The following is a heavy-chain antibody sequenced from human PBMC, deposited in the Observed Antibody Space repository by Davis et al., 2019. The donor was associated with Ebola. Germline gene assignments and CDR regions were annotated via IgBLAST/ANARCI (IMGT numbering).Heavy chain of an antibody. V-gene: IGHV1-3*01. Sequence: AASVKVSCKASGYTFTSYAMHWVRQAPGQRLEWMGWINAGNGNTKYSQKFQGRVTITRDTSASTAYMELNSLKTEDTAVYYCARDLPTSVLIAVAGNLFDYWGQGTLVTVSS. D-gene: IGHD6-19*01. CDR1: GYTFTSYA. CDR3: ARDLPTSVLIAVAGNLFDY. J-gene: IGHJ4*02. CDR2: INAGNGNT.